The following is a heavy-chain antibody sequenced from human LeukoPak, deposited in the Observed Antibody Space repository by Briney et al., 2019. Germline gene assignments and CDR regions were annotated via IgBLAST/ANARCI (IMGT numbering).Heavy chain of an antibody. Sequence: ASVKVSCKASGYTFTSYYMHWVRQAPGQGLEWMGWINPNSGGTNYAQKFQGRVTMTRDTSISTAYMELSRLRSDDTAVYYCARGAVAVAVDSYWGQGTLVTVSS. CDR2: INPNSGGT. D-gene: IGHD6-19*01. CDR3: ARGAVAVAVDSY. CDR1: GYTFTSYY. J-gene: IGHJ4*02. V-gene: IGHV1-2*02.